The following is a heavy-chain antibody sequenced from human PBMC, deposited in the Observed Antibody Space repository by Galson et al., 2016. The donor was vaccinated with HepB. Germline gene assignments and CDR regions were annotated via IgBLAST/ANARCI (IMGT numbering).Heavy chain of an antibody. Sequence: SLRLSCAASGFTFSSSGMNWVRQAPGKGPEWVSGISGSGGNTYYADSVKGRFTISRDNAKNTLYLQMNNLRVEDTAIYSCTGGMKQITLPWGRGTLVTVSS. V-gene: IGHV3-23*01. CDR3: TGGMKQITLP. CDR1: GFTFSSSG. CDR2: ISGSGGNT. J-gene: IGHJ5*02. D-gene: IGHD6-13*01.